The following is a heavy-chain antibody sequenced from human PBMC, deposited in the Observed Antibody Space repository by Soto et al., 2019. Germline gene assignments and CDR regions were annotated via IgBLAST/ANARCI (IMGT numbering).Heavy chain of an antibody. CDR2: IYYSGST. V-gene: IGHV4-39*01. J-gene: IGHJ4*02. Sequence: SETLSLTCTVSGGSISSSSYYWGWIRQPPGKGLEWIGSIYYSGSTYYNPSLKSRVTISVDTSKNQFSLRLTSVTAADTAVYYCARHPPYGPLDYWGQGTLVTVSS. D-gene: IGHD4-17*01. CDR1: GGSISSSSYY. CDR3: ARHPPYGPLDY.